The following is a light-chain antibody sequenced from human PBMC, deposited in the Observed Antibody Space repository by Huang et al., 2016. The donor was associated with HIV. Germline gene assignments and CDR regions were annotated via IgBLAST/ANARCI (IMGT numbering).Light chain of an antibody. Sequence: EVVLTQSPVTLSLSPGERATLSCRASQSVTNFLAWYQQKPGQPPRLLIYDASTRATGIPPRFSGSGSGTDFTLTISSLEPEDFAVYYCQQRNDWPPYTFGQGTRLEIK. CDR2: DAS. J-gene: IGKJ2*01. CDR1: QSVTNF. V-gene: IGKV3-11*01. CDR3: QQRNDWPPYT.